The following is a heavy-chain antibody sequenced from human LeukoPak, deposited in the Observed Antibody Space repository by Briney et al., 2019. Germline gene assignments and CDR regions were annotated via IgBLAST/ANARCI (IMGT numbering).Heavy chain of an antibody. V-gene: IGHV4-39*07. CDR2: IYYRGST. CDR3: ARGYCSGGSCYSYYYYNYMDV. Sequence: SETLSLTCTVSGGSIRSSSYYWGWLRQPPGKGREGIGSIYYRGSTYYNPSLKSRVTISVDTSKNQFSLKLSSVTAADTAVYYCARGYCSGGSCYSYYYYNYMDVWGKGTTVTVSS. J-gene: IGHJ6*03. CDR1: GGSIRSSSYY. D-gene: IGHD2-15*01.